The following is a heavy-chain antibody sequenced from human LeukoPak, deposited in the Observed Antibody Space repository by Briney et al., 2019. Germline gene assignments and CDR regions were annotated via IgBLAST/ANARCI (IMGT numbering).Heavy chain of an antibody. CDR1: GFTFSSYW. D-gene: IGHD2-15*01. J-gene: IGHJ4*02. V-gene: IGHV3-48*04. CDR2: IRSSSSAI. Sequence: GGSLRLSCEASGFTFSSYWMSWVRQAPGKGLEWISYIRSSSSAIYYADSVKGRFTISRDNAESSLYLQMNGLRADDTAVYYCVRDGMGATPVDYWGQGALVTVSS. CDR3: VRDGMGATPVDY.